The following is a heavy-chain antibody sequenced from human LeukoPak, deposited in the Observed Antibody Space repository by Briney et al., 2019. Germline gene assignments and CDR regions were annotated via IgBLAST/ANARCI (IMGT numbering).Heavy chain of an antibody. J-gene: IGHJ4*02. CDR3: ARDPFDS. V-gene: IGHV3-7*01. CDR2: IKQDGSEK. Sequence: PGGSLRLSCVASGFTFSSYWMSWVRQAPGKGLEWVAIIKQDGSEKYYVDSVKGRFTISRDNAKNSLYLQMNSLRAEDTAVFYCARDPFDSWGQGTLVTVSS. CDR1: GFTFSSYW.